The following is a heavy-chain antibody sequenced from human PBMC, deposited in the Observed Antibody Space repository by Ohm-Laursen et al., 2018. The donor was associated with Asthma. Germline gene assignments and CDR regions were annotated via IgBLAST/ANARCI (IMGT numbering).Heavy chain of an antibody. Sequence: SLRLSCAASGFTFSSYGMHWVRQAPGKGLEWVAVISYDGSNKYYADSVKGRFTISRDNSKNTLYLQMNSLRAEDTAVYYCARDRTIFGVVEDYYGMDVWGQGTTVTVSS. CDR2: ISYDGSNK. D-gene: IGHD3-3*01. V-gene: IGHV3-30*03. CDR3: ARDRTIFGVVEDYYGMDV. CDR1: GFTFSSYG. J-gene: IGHJ6*02.